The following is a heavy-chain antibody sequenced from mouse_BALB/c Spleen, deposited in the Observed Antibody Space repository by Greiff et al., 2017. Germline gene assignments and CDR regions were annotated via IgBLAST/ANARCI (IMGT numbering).Heavy chain of an antibody. CDR2: IWAGGST. J-gene: IGHJ3*01. D-gene: IGHD3-3*01. V-gene: IGHV2-9*02. CDR3: ARGGRDLAWFAY. Sequence: VKLVESGPGLVAPSQSLSITCTVSGFSLTSYGVHWVRQPPGKGLEWLGVIWAGGSTNYNSALMSRLSISKDNSKSQVFLKMNSLQTDDTAMYYCARGGRDLAWFAYWGQGTLVTVSA. CDR1: GFSLTSYG.